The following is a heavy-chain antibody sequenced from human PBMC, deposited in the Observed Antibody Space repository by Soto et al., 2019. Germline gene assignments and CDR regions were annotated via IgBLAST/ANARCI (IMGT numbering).Heavy chain of an antibody. CDR1: GGSISSGDYY. Sequence: PSETLSLTCTVSGGSISSGDYYWSWIRQPPGKGLEWIGYIYYSGSTYYNPSLKSRVTISVDTSKNQFSLKLSSVTAADTAVYYCARNHPPWSYDPPFDYWGQGTLVTVSS. CDR2: IYYSGST. J-gene: IGHJ4*02. D-gene: IGHD3-10*01. CDR3: ARNHPPWSYDPPFDY. V-gene: IGHV4-30-4*01.